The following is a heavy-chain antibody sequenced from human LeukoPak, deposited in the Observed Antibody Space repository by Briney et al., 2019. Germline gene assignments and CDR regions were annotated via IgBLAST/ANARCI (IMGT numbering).Heavy chain of an antibody. Sequence: GGSLRLSCAASGFTFSGYGMHWVRQAPGKGLEWVGFISYDGTKTHYADSVKGRFTISRGNAKNSLYLQMNSLRDEDTAVYYCARLEYYYVSGNYYKLFDYWGQGTLVTVCS. CDR1: GFTFSGYG. D-gene: IGHD3-10*01. CDR3: ARLEYYYVSGNYYKLFDY. V-gene: IGHV3-30*03. CDR2: ISYDGTKT. J-gene: IGHJ4*02.